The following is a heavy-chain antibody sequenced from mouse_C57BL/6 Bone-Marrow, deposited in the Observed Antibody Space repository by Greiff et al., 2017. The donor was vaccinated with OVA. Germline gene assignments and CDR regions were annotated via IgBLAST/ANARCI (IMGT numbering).Heavy chain of an antibody. CDR1: GFTFSDYY. Sequence: DVHLVESGGGLVQPGGSLKLSCAASGFTFSDYYMYWVRQTPEKRLEWVAYISNGGGSTYYPDTVKGRFTISRDNAKNPLYLQMSRLRSEDTAMYYCARRGTKLGLDYWGQGTTLTVSS. J-gene: IGHJ2*01. CDR3: ARRGTKLGLDY. D-gene: IGHD1-3*01. V-gene: IGHV5-12*01. CDR2: ISNGGGST.